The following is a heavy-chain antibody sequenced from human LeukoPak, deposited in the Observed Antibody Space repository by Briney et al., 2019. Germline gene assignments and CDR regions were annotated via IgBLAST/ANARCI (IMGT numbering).Heavy chain of an antibody. CDR3: AREFSTSRPSY. V-gene: IGHV3-7*03. CDR2: IKQDGSEK. Sequence: GGSLRLSCASSGFIFGNYWMSWVRQAPGKGLEWVATIKQDGSEKYYVDSVKGRFTISRDNAKNSPYLQMNSLRAEDTAVYFCAREFSTSRPSYWGQGTLVTVSS. CDR1: GFIFGNYW. J-gene: IGHJ4*02. D-gene: IGHD6-6*01.